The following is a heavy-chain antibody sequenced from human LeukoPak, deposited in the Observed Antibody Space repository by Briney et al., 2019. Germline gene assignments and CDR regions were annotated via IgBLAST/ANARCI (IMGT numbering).Heavy chain of an antibody. CDR2: IIPIFGTA. Sequence: GSSVKVSCKASGGTFSSYAISWVRQAPGQGLEWMGGIIPIFGTANYAQKFQGRVTITTDESTSTAYMELSSLRSEDTAVYYCARDHGDYYDSGGYRPPSYYYYMDVWGKGTTVTVSS. D-gene: IGHD3-22*01. V-gene: IGHV1-69*05. CDR3: ARDHGDYYDSGGYRPPSYYYYMDV. CDR1: GGTFSSYA. J-gene: IGHJ6*03.